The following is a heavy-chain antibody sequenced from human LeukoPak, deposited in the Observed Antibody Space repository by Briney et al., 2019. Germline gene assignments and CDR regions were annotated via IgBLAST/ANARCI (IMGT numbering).Heavy chain of an antibody. D-gene: IGHD5-24*01. CDR1: GYTFTGYY. J-gene: IGHJ6*02. CDR3: AREGAWDGYNIYGLDV. CDR2: INPNSGGT. V-gene: IGHV1-2*06. Sequence: ASVKVSCKASGYTFTGYYMHWVRQAPGQGLEWMGRINPNSGGTNYAQKFQGRVTMTRDTSISTAYMELSRLRSDDTAVYHCAREGAWDGYNIYGLDVWGQGTTVTVSS.